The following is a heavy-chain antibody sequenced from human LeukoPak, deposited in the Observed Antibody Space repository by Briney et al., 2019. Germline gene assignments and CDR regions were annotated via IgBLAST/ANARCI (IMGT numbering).Heavy chain of an antibody. CDR1: GFTFSSYG. V-gene: IGHV3-33*06. D-gene: IGHD2-8*02. CDR3: AKDSRFCTGYDCRGDAFDS. J-gene: IGHJ3*02. CDR2: IWYDGSNK. Sequence: TGGSLRLSCAASGFTFSSYGMHWVRQAPGKGLEWVAVIWYDGSNKYYADSVKGRFTISRDNSKNTLYLQMNSLRAEDTAVYYCAKDSRFCTGYDCRGDAFDSWGQGTMVTVTS.